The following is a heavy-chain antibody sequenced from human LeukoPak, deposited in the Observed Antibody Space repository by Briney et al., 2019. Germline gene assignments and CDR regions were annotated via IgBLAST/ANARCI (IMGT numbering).Heavy chain of an antibody. D-gene: IGHD1-26*01. CDR1: GGSISSSSYY. CDR3: ARHGALASGSYSIHS. J-gene: IGHJ4*02. CDR2: IYYSGST. V-gene: IGHV4-39*01. Sequence: SETLSLTCTVSGGSISSSSYYWGWIRQPPGKGLEWIGSIYYSGSTYYNPSLKSRVTISVDTSKNHFSLKLTSVTAADTAVYYCARHGALASGSYSIHSWGQGTLVTVSS.